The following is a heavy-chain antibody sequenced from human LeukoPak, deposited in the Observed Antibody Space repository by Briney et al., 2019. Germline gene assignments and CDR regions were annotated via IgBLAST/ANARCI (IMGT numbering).Heavy chain of an antibody. J-gene: IGHJ6*02. V-gene: IGHV4-59*08. D-gene: IGHD5-18*01. Sequence: SETLSLTCTVSGGSISSYYWSWIRQPPGKGLERIGYIYYSGSTNYNPSLKSRVTISVDTSKNQFSLKLSSVTAADTAVYYCARLYSYGSYYGMDVWGQGTTVTVSS. CDR3: ARLYSYGSYYGMDV. CDR1: GGSISSYY. CDR2: IYYSGST.